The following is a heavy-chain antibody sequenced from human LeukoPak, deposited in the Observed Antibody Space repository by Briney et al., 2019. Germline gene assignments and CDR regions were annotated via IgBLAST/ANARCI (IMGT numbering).Heavy chain of an antibody. CDR1: GFTFSSYW. D-gene: IGHD1-26*01. J-gene: IGHJ4*02. CDR2: IKQDGSEK. V-gene: IGHV3-7*03. Sequence: PGGSLRLSCAASGFTFSSYWMSWVRQAPGKGLEWVANIKQDGSEKYYVDSVKGRFTISRDNSKNTLYLQMNSLRAEDTAVYYCAKDKGRPLESWELPDYWGQGTLVTVSS. CDR3: AKDKGRPLESWELPDY.